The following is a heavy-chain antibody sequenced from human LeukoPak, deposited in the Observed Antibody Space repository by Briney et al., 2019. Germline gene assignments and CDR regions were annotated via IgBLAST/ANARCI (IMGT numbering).Heavy chain of an antibody. D-gene: IGHD5-12*01. CDR2: ISGSGGST. J-gene: IGHJ4*02. V-gene: IGHV3-23*01. CDR1: GFAFSSYA. Sequence: GGSLRLSCTASGFAFSSYAMTWVRQAPGKGLEWVSGISGSGGSTYYADSVKGRFTISRDNSRNTLYLQMNSLRAEDTAVYYCARDSGYSGYSDYWGQGTLVTVSS. CDR3: ARDSGYSGYSDY.